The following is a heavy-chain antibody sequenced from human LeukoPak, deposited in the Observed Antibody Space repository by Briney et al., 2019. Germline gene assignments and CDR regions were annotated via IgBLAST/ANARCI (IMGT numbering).Heavy chain of an antibody. Sequence: SETLSLTCAVYGGSFSGYYWSWIRQPPGKGLEWIGEINHSGSTNYNPSLKSRVTISVDTSKNQFSLKLSSVTAADTAVYYCARSPYYYGSGSYYLSPVYYYYMDVWGKGTTVTISS. CDR3: ARSPYYYGSGSYYLSPVYYYYMDV. CDR2: INHSGST. CDR1: GGSFSGYY. D-gene: IGHD3-10*01. J-gene: IGHJ6*03. V-gene: IGHV4-34*01.